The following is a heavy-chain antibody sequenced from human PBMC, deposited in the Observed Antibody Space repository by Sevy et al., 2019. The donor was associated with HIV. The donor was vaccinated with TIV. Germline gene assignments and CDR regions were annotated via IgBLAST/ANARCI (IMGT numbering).Heavy chain of an antibody. D-gene: IGHD3-3*01. V-gene: IGHV3-7*01. J-gene: IGHJ4*02. Sequence: GGSLRLSCVASGFMFSDYWVGWVRQAPGKGLEWVANIKQDSSETYYADSVKGRFTISRDNAKNSLSLQINSLRDEETAVYFCARGVVLRYLEWLFPFDYWGQGTPVTVSS. CDR2: IKQDSSET. CDR1: GFMFSDYW. CDR3: ARGVVLRYLEWLFPFDY.